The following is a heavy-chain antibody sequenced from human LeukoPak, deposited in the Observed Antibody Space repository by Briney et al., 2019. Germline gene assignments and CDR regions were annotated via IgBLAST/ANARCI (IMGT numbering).Heavy chain of an antibody. V-gene: IGHV3-72*01. J-gene: IGHJ4*02. CDR2: TRNKANSYTT. Sequence: PGGSLRLSCAASGFTFSDHCMDWVRQAPGKGLEWVGRTRNKANSYTTEYAASVKGRFTISRDDSKNSLYLQMNSLKTEDTAVYYCRGPLWWGQGTLVTVSS. CDR1: GFTFSDHC. D-gene: IGHD3-10*01. CDR3: RGPLW.